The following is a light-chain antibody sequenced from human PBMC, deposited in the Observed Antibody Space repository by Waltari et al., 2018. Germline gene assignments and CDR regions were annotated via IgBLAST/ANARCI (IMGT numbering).Light chain of an antibody. Sequence: EMVMTQSPATLSVSPGERATLSCRASQSVSSNLAWYQQKPGQAPRLLIYAASTRATGIPARVSGSGSGTEFTLTISSLQSEDSAVYYCQQYNNWPPLTFGGGTKVEIK. J-gene: IGKJ4*01. CDR1: QSVSSN. CDR3: QQYNNWPPLT. V-gene: IGKV3-15*01. CDR2: AAS.